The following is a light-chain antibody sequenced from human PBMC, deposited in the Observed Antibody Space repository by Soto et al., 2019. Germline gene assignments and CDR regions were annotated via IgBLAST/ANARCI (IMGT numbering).Light chain of an antibody. V-gene: IGKV3D-15*01. CDR2: GAS. CDR1: QSVHTF. Sequence: ELVLTQSPDTLSLSPGEGASLSCRASQSVHTFVAWYQQKPGQAPRLLIYGASTRATGGPARFSGSGSGTEFTLTISSLQSEDFAVYYCQQYKSWPPITFGQGTRLEIK. CDR3: QQYKSWPPIT. J-gene: IGKJ5*01.